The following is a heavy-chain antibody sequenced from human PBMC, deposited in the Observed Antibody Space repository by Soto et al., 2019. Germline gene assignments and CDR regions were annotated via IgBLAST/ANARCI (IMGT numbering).Heavy chain of an antibody. V-gene: IGHV1-69*12. Sequence: QVQLVQSGAEVKKPGSSVKVSCKASGGTFSSYAISWVRQAPGQGLEWMGGIIPIFGTANYAQEFQGRVTITADESTSTAYMELSSLRSEDTAVYYCGVFGSGNYYYGMDVWGQGTTVTVSS. D-gene: IGHD6-6*01. CDR3: GVFGSGNYYYGMDV. CDR2: IIPIFGTA. J-gene: IGHJ6*02. CDR1: GGTFSSYA.